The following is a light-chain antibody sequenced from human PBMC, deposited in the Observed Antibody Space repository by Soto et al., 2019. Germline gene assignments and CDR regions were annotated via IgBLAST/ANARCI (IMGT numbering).Light chain of an antibody. CDR3: SSYARRNNLL. V-gene: IGLV2-8*01. CDR2: EVT. CDR1: SSDIGDYDY. Sequence: LTQPPSASGSPGQSVTISCTGTSSDIGDYDYVSWYQQHPGKAPKLIIYEVTKRPSGVPDRFPGSKSGNSASLTVSGLQAEDEGDYFCSSYARRNNLLFGGGTKVTVL. J-gene: IGLJ2*01.